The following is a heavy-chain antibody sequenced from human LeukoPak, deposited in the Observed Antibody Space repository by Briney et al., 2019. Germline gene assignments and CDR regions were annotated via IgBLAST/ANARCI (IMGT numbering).Heavy chain of an antibody. D-gene: IGHD2-15*01. V-gene: IGHV4-39*01. CDR1: GASISSSTYY. CDR2: IYETGST. CDR3: ARHSGSGYYFYFYTMDV. Sequence: SETLSLTCIVSGASISSSTYYWGWIRQPPGKGLEWIGCIYETGSTYYKSSLKSRVTISVDTSKNQFSLKLSSVTAADTAVYYCARHSGSGYYFYFYTMDVWGQGATVTVSS. J-gene: IGHJ6*01.